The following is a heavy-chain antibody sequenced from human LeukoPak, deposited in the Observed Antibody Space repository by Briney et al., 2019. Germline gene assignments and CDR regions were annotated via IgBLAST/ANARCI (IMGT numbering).Heavy chain of an antibody. D-gene: IGHD3-9*01. CDR3: AKKAYYDILTGYYNLY. CDR1: GFTFSSYA. CDR2: ISGSGGST. J-gene: IGHJ4*02. V-gene: IGHV3-23*01. Sequence: PGGSLRLSCAASGFTFSSYAMSWVRQAPGKGLEWVSAISGSGGSTYYADSVKGRFTISRDNSKNTLYLQMNSLRAEDTAVYYCAKKAYYDILTGYYNLYWGQGTLVTVSS.